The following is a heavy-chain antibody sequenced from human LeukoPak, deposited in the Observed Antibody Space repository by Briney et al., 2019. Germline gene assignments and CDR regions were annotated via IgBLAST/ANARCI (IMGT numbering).Heavy chain of an antibody. CDR1: GYTFTSYY. CDR3: ARSPPSGDILTGYLTHNWFDP. CDR2: INPSGGST. V-gene: IGHV1-46*01. J-gene: IGHJ5*02. D-gene: IGHD3-9*01. Sequence: ASVKVSCKASGYTFTSYYMHWVRQALGQGLEWMGIINPSGGSTSYAQKFQGRVTMTRDTSTSTVYMELSSLRSEDTAVYYCARSPPSGDILTGYLTHNWFDPWGQGTLVTVSS.